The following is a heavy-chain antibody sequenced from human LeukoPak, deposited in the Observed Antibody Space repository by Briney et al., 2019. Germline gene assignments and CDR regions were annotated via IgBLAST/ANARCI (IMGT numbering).Heavy chain of an antibody. D-gene: IGHD3-22*01. CDR3: ARDDITMKPYDY. J-gene: IGHJ4*02. V-gene: IGHV3-21*01. Sequence: GGSLRLSCAASGFTFSSYSMNWVRQAPGRGLEWVSSISSSSSYIYYADSVKGRFTISRDNAENSLYLQMNSLRAEDTAVYYCARDDITMKPYDYWGQGTLVTVSP. CDR2: ISSSSSYI. CDR1: GFTFSSYS.